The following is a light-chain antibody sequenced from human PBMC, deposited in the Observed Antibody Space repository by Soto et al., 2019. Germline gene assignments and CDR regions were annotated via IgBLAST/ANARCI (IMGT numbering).Light chain of an antibody. CDR2: GVS. J-gene: IGKJ1*01. CDR1: QSVSSN. Sequence: EIVMTQSPATLSVSPGERATLSCRASQSVSSNLAWFQQRPGQAPRLLIYGVSTRVTGIPARFSGSGSGTEFTLSISSLQSEDLALYYCQQYAAWPWTFGQGTKVEIK. V-gene: IGKV3D-15*01. CDR3: QQYAAWPWT.